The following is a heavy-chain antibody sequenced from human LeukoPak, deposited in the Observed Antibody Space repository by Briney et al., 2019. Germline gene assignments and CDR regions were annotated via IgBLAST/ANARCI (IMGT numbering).Heavy chain of an antibody. CDR3: GRVGDILTGYPYYFDY. D-gene: IGHD3-9*01. J-gene: IGHJ4*02. V-gene: IGHV1-18*01. CDR2: ISAYNGNT. CDR1: GYSFSTYG. Sequence: GASVKVSCKASGYSFSTYGISWVRQAPGQGLEWMGWISAYNGNTNYAQKIQGRVTMTTDTSTSTAYMELRSLRSDDTAVYYCGRVGDILTGYPYYFDYWGQGTLVTVSS.